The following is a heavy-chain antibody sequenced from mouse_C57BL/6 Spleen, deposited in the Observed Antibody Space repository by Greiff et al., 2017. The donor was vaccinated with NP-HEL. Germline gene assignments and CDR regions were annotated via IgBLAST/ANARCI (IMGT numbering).Heavy chain of an antibody. CDR2: INPSNGGT. Sequence: QVQLKQPGTELVKPGASVKLSCKASGYTFTSYWMHWVKQRPGQGLEWIGNINPSNGGTNYNEKFKSKATLTVDKSSSTAYMQLSSLTSEDSAVYYCAREGGLRRYFDYWGQGTTLTVSS. CDR3: AREGGLRRYFDY. D-gene: IGHD2-4*01. V-gene: IGHV1-53*01. CDR1: GYTFTSYW. J-gene: IGHJ2*01.